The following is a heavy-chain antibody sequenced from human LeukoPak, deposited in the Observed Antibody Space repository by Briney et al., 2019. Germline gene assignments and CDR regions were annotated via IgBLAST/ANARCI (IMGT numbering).Heavy chain of an antibody. D-gene: IGHD3-10*01. CDR2: YDPEDEER. Sequence: ASVKVSCKAFGQTLLDLSIHWVRQAPGKGLEWMGGYDPEDEERIYSEKFLGRFTLTEDTSTDTAYMEQHSQRSDDTAVYYCSTETAGNYWGQGTLVTVSS. CDR1: GQTLLDLS. J-gene: IGHJ4*02. CDR3: STETAGNY. V-gene: IGHV1-24*01.